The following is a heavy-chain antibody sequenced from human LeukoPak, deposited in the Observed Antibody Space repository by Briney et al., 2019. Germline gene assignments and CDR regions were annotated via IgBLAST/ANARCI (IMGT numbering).Heavy chain of an antibody. J-gene: IGHJ5*02. CDR1: GYTFTSYY. CDR3: ARDRPGIAAAGRPNWFDP. D-gene: IGHD6-13*01. Sequence: ASVKVSCKASGYTFTSYYMHWVRQAPGQGLEWMGIINPSGGSTSYAQKFRGRVTMTRDMSTSTVYMELSSLRSEDTAVYYCARDRPGIAAAGRPNWFDPWGQGTLVTVSS. CDR2: INPSGGST. V-gene: IGHV1-46*01.